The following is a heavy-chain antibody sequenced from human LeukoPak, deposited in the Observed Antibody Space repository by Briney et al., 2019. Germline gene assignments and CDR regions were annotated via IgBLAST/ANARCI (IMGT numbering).Heavy chain of an antibody. D-gene: IGHD3-10*01. Sequence: SETLSLTCAVYGGSFSGYYWSWIRQPPGKGLEWIGEINHSGSTNYNPSLKSRVTISVDTSKNQFSLKLSSVTAADTAVYYCARTVHYYGSGSPPFDSWGQGTLVTVSS. CDR1: GGSFSGYY. J-gene: IGHJ5*01. CDR3: ARTVHYYGSGSPPFDS. CDR2: INHSGST. V-gene: IGHV4-34*01.